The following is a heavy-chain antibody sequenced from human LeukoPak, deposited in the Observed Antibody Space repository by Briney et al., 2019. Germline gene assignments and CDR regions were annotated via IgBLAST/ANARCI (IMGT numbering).Heavy chain of an antibody. J-gene: IGHJ5*02. Sequence: ASVKVSCKAYGYTFTTYGISWVRQAPGQGLEWMGWISAYNGNTNSAQKFQGRVTMTTDTSTSTAYMELRSLRSDDTAVFYCGRNGLMGTTSFFDPWGQGTLVTVSS. CDR3: GRNGLMGTTSFFDP. D-gene: IGHD1/OR15-1a*01. CDR2: ISAYNGNT. CDR1: GYTFTTYG. V-gene: IGHV1-18*01.